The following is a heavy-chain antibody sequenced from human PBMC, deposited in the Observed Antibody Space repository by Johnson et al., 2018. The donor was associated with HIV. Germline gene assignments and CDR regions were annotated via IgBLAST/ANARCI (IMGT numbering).Heavy chain of an antibody. Sequence: VQLVESGGGLVKPGGSLRLSCAASGFTFSDYYMSWVRPAPGKGLEWVSVIYSGGSTYYADSVKGRFTISRDNSKNTLYLQMNSLRAEDTAVFYCAKIVATSDDVFDIWGQGTKVTVSS. J-gene: IGHJ3*02. D-gene: IGHD5-12*01. CDR1: GFTFSDYY. V-gene: IGHV3-66*01. CDR3: AKIVATSDDVFDI. CDR2: IYSGGST.